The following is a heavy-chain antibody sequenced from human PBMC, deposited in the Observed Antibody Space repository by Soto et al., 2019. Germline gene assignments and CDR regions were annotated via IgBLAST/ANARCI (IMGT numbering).Heavy chain of an antibody. Sequence: GGSLRLSCAASGFTFSSYGMHWVRQAPGKGLEWVAVIWYDGSNKYYADSVKGRFTISRDNSKNTLYLQMNSLRAEDTAVYYCARAGGRYFDWLILPYYYGMDVWGQGTTVTVSS. V-gene: IGHV3-33*01. CDR1: GFTFSSYG. CDR2: IWYDGSNK. D-gene: IGHD3-9*01. J-gene: IGHJ6*02. CDR3: ARAGGRYFDWLILPYYYGMDV.